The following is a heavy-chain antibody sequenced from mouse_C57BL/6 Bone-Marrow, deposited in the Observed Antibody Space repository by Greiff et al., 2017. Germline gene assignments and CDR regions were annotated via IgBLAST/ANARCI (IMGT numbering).Heavy chain of an antibody. V-gene: IGHV5-2*01. CDR1: EYEFPSHD. CDR3: ARPAHYYGSSWDY. D-gene: IGHD1-1*01. Sequence: EVKLVESGGGLVQPGESLKLSCESNEYEFPSHDMSWVRKTPEKRLELVAAINSDGGSTYYPDTMERRFIISRDNTKKTLYLQMSRLRSEDTALYYCARPAHYYGSSWDYWGQGTTLTVSS. CDR2: INSDGGST. J-gene: IGHJ2*01.